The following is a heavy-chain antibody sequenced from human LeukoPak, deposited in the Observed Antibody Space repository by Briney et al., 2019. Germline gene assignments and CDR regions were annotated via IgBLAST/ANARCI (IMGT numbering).Heavy chain of an antibody. CDR2: IYYSGST. D-gene: IGHD7-27*01. CDR3: ARRANWGSSYYFDY. CDR1: GVSISSSSYY. V-gene: IGHV4-39*01. Sequence: PSETLSLTCTVSGVSISSSSYYWGWIRQPPGKGLEWIGSIYYSGSTYYNPSLKSRVTISVDTSKNQFSLKLSSVTAADTAVYYCARRANWGSSYYFDYWGQGTLVTVSS. J-gene: IGHJ4*02.